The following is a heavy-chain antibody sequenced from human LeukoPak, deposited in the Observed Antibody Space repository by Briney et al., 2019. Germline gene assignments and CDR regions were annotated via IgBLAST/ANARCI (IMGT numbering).Heavy chain of an antibody. CDR3: ARDVSLRGWFDP. CDR2: ISPNSGGT. Sequence: GASVKVSCKASGYTFTGYYMHWVRQAPGQGLEWMGWISPNSGGTNYAQKFQGRVTMTRDTSIRTAYMELSRLRSDDTAVYYCARDVSLRGWFDPWGQGTLVTVSS. V-gene: IGHV1-2*02. J-gene: IGHJ5*02. D-gene: IGHD5/OR15-5a*01. CDR1: GYTFTGYY.